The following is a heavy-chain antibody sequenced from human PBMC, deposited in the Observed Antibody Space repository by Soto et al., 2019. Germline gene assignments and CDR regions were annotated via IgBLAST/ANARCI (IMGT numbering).Heavy chain of an antibody. CDR3: GATMVRGVIISWFDP. D-gene: IGHD3-10*01. CDR2: IYYSGST. CDR1: GGSISSSSYY. J-gene: IGHJ5*02. V-gene: IGHV4-39*01. Sequence: SETLSLTCTVSGGSISSSSYYWGWIRQPPGKGLEWIGSIYYSGSTYYNPSLKSRVTISVDTSKNQFSLKLSSVTAADTAVYYCGATMVRGVIISWFDPWGQGALVTVSS.